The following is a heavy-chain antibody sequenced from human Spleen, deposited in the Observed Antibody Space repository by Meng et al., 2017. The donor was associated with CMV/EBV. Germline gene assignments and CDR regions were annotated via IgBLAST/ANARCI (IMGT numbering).Heavy chain of an antibody. D-gene: IGHD2-2*03. CDR3: VRDFGYCSTTRCNWFDP. CDR1: GYTFISFG. V-gene: IGHV1-2*02. CDR2: INPSSGGT. Sequence: ASVKVSCKASGYTFISFGIGWVRQAPGQGLEWMGWINPSSGGTNFAQKFQGRVTMTRDTSISTAYMELSGLRSDDRAVYYCVRDFGYCSTTRCNWFDPWGQGTLVTVSS. J-gene: IGHJ5*02.